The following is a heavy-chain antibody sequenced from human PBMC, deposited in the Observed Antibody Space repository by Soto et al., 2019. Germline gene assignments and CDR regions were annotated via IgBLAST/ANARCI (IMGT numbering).Heavy chain of an antibody. J-gene: IGHJ4*02. D-gene: IGHD1-26*01. CDR3: ARGPSGDKVDY. CDR2: IYNSGNT. Sequence: QVQLQESGPGVVEPSQTLSLTCTVSGGSINNNGYFWSWIRQPPGSGLEWIGHIYNSGNTYSNPSLKSRLTISVDTSKNQFSLKLSSVTAADTAVYYCARGPSGDKVDYWGQGTLVTVSS. CDR1: GGSINNNGYF. V-gene: IGHV4-30-4*01.